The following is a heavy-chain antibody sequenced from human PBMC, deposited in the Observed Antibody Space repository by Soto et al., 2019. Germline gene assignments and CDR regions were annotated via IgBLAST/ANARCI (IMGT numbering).Heavy chain of an antibody. CDR2: IKQDGSDS. CDR1: GFTFSSYW. V-gene: IGHV3-7*05. J-gene: IGHJ4*02. Sequence: LSLTCAASGFTFSSYWMSWVRQAPGKGLEWVANIKQDGSDSQYVDSVKGRFTISRDYAKNSLFLQMNSLRAEDTAVYYCARSGSGSYSTYYDYWGQGTLVTVSS. CDR3: ARSGSGSYSTYYDY. D-gene: IGHD1-26*01.